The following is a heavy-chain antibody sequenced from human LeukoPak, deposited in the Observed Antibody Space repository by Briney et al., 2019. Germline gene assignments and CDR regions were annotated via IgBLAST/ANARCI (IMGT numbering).Heavy chain of an antibody. D-gene: IGHD6-19*01. CDR3: ARERGSGWYEGYYYGMDV. J-gene: IGHJ6*02. V-gene: IGHV3-53*01. Sequence: PGGSLRLSCAASGFTVSSNYMSWVRQAPGKGLEWVSVIYSGGSTYYADSVKGRFTISRDNSKNTLYLQMNSLRAEDTAVYYCARERGSGWYEGYYYGMDVWGQGTTVTVSS. CDR2: IYSGGST. CDR1: GFTVSSNY.